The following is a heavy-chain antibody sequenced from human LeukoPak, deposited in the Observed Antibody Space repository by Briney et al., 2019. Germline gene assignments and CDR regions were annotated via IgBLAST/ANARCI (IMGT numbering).Heavy chain of an antibody. V-gene: IGHV3-48*02. CDR2: ISRGSSTI. CDR3: AREKRIQLWLLDFDY. CDR1: GFTFSSYN. D-gene: IGHD5-18*01. Sequence: TGGSLRLSCAASGFTFSSYNMNWVRQAPGKGPWWVSYISRGSSTIYYAASVKGRFTISRDNAKNSMYLQMSRLRDEDTAVYYCAREKRIQLWLLDFDYWGQGPLVTVYS. J-gene: IGHJ4*02.